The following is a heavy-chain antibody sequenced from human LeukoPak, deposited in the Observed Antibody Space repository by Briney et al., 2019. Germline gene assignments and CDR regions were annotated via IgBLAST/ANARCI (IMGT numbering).Heavy chain of an antibody. CDR2: ISSSSSYI. Sequence: GGSLRLSCAASGFTFSSYSMNWVRQAPGKGLEWVSSISSSSSYIYYADSVKGRFTISRDNAKNSLYLQMNSLRAEDTAVYYCAELGITMIGGVWGKGTTVIISS. V-gene: IGHV3-21*01. CDR3: AELGITMIGGV. J-gene: IGHJ6*04. CDR1: GFTFSSYS. D-gene: IGHD3-10*02.